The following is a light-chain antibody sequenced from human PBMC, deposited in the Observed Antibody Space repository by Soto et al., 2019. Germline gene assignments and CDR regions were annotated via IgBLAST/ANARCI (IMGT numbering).Light chain of an antibody. CDR1: QVITND. J-gene: IGKJ1*01. CDR2: AAS. Sequence: DIQITHSPSSLSASVGDRVTITCRSSQVITNDLGWYQQKPGKAPKCLIYAASSLQSGVPSRFSGSGSGTEFTLTISSLQPEDFATYYCLQHDSYPWTLGQGTKVDIK. V-gene: IGKV1-17*01. CDR3: LQHDSYPWT.